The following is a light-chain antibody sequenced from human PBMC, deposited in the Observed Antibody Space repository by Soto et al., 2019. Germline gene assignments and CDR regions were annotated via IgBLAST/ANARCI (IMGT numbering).Light chain of an antibody. V-gene: IGKV3-20*01. CDR3: QQYNNWPPLT. Sequence: EIVLRQSAGTLSLSPGERATLSCRASQSVSSRYSAWYQQKPGQAPRLLIYGASTRATGIPDRFSGSGSETDFTLTISRLEPEDFAVYYCQQYNNWPPLTFGGGTKVEIK. J-gene: IGKJ4*01. CDR1: QSVSSRY. CDR2: GAS.